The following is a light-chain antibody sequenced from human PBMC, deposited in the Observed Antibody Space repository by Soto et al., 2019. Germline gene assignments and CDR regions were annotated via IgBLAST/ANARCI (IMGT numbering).Light chain of an antibody. V-gene: IGKV3-11*01. J-gene: IGKJ5*01. Sequence: EVMLTQSPATLALCPGERATLSCRASPSVTNCLAWYQQKPGQAPRLLIYGAFNRATGIPARFSGSGSGTDFTLTISSLQPEDFATYYCPESYSTPITFGQGTRLEIK. CDR2: GAF. CDR3: PESYSTPIT. CDR1: PSVTNC.